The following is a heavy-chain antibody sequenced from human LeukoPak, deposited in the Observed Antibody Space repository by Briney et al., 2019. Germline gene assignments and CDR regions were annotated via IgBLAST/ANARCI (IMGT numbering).Heavy chain of an antibody. Sequence: GGSLRLSCAASGFTLSSYAMSWVRQAPGKGLEWVSAISGSGGSTYYADSVKGRFTISRDNSKNTLYLQMNSLRAEDTAVYYCAKVANRYYYDSSGYYYFDYWGQGTLVTVSS. J-gene: IGHJ4*02. V-gene: IGHV3-23*01. CDR3: AKVANRYYYDSSGYYYFDY. D-gene: IGHD3-22*01. CDR1: GFTLSSYA. CDR2: ISGSGGST.